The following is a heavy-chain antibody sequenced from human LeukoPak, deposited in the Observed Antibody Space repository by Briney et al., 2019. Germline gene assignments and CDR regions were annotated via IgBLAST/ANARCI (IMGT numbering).Heavy chain of an antibody. CDR3: AKSLLPYSYYIDV. J-gene: IGHJ6*03. V-gene: IGHV3-9*01. CDR1: GFNFDDYA. CDR2: ISWDSGNI. Sequence: GRSLRLSCAASGFNFDDYAMHWVRQAPGKGPEWVSGISWDSGNIAYADSVKGRFTVSRDNAKNSLYLQMNSLSVEDTAFYYCAKSLLPYSYYIDVWGKGTTVTVSS.